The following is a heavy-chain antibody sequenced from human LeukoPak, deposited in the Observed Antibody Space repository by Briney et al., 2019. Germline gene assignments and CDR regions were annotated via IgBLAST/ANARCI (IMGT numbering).Heavy chain of an antibody. D-gene: IGHD5-12*01. CDR3: ARDPSGHYFDY. Sequence: PGGSLRLSCAASGFTFSSYWMHWVRQAPGKGLEWVAVIWYDGSNKYYADSVKGRFTISRDNSKNTLYLQMNSLRAEDTAVYYCARDPSGHYFDYWGQGTLVTVSS. CDR2: IWYDGSNK. CDR1: GFTFSSYW. V-gene: IGHV3-33*08. J-gene: IGHJ4*02.